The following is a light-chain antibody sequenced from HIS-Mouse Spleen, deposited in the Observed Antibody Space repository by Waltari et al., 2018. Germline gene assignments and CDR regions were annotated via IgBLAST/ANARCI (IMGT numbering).Light chain of an antibody. J-gene: IGLJ2*01. CDR1: SSDAGGYYS. CDR3: SSYTSSSTLV. V-gene: IGLV2-14*01. Sequence: QSALTQPASVSGSPGQSIPISCTGTSSDAGGYYSFPWYQQHPGKAPKLMIYEVSNRPSGVSNRFSGSKSGNTASLTISGLQAEDEADYYCSSYTSSSTLVFGGGTKLTVL. CDR2: EVS.